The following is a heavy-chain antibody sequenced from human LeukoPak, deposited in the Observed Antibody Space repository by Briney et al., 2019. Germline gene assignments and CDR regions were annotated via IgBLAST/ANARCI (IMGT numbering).Heavy chain of an antibody. CDR2: IYHSGST. CDR3: ILSNSSGYYLPGVAFDI. D-gene: IGHD3-22*01. Sequence: SETLSLTCAVSGGSISSSNWWSWVRQPPGKGLEWIGEIYHSGSTNYNPSLKSRVTISVDKSKNQFSLKLSSVTAADTAVYYCILSNSSGYYLPGVAFDIWGQGTMVTVSS. V-gene: IGHV4-4*02. CDR1: GGSISSSNW. J-gene: IGHJ3*02.